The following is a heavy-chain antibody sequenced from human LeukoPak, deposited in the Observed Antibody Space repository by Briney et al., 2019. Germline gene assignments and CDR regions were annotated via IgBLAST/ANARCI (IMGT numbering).Heavy chain of an antibody. J-gene: IGHJ4*02. CDR1: GGSLSGYY. D-gene: IGHD3-3*01. CDR3: ARGGYDFWSGYPLDY. V-gene: IGHV4-34*01. Sequence: PSETLSLTCAVYGGSLSGYYWSWIRQPPGKGLEWIGEINHSGSTSYNPSLKSRVTISVDTSKNQFSLKLSSVTAADTTVYYCARGGYDFWSGYPLDYWGQGTLVTVSS. CDR2: INHSGST.